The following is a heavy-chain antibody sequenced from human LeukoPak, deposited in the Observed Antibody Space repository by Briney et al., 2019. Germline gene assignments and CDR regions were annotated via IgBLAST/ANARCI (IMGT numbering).Heavy chain of an antibody. CDR2: ISGSGGST. Sequence: SGGSLRLSCAASGFTFSSYAMSWVRQAPGTGLEWVSSISGSGGSTYYADSVKGRFTISRDNSKNTLYLQMNSLRAEDTAVYYCATSAVCGSSGYYLRHFDYWGEGTLVTVSS. CDR1: GFTFSSYA. D-gene: IGHD3-22*01. J-gene: IGHJ4*02. V-gene: IGHV3-23*01. CDR3: ATSAVCGSSGYYLRHFDY.